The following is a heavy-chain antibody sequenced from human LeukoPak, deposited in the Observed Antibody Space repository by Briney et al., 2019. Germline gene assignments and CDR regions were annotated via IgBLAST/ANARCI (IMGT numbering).Heavy chain of an antibody. CDR2: ISSSSSTI. Sequence: PGGSLRLSCAASGFTFSSYSMNWVRQAPGKGLEWVSYISSSSSTIYYADSVKGRFTISRDNAKNSLYLQMNSLRAEDTAVYYCARFWRSGIDYWGQGTLVTVSS. D-gene: IGHD3-10*01. CDR1: GFTFSSYS. CDR3: ARFWRSGIDY. V-gene: IGHV3-48*01. J-gene: IGHJ4*02.